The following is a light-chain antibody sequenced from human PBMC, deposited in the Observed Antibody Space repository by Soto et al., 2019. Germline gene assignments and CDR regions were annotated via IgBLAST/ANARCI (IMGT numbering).Light chain of an antibody. CDR1: QSVSSN. J-gene: IGKJ2*01. Sequence: EIVMTQSPATLSVSPGERVTLSCRASQSVSSNLAWYQQKPGHAPRLLIYGASTSATGIPARFSGSGAGTEFTLTISSLQSEDFAVYYCQQYNNWPPYTFGQGTKLEIK. CDR2: GAS. V-gene: IGKV3-15*01. CDR3: QQYNNWPPYT.